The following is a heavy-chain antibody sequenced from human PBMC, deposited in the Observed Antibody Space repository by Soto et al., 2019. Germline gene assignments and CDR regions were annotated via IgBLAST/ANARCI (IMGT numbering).Heavy chain of an antibody. D-gene: IGHD5-12*01. CDR2: IGGRGNSA. V-gene: IGHV3-23*01. J-gene: IGHJ3*01. CDR1: GFTFNSYG. Sequence: PGGSLRLSCAASGFTFNSYGMHWVRQGPGRGLEWVSVIGGRGNSAYYADSVQGRFTISRDNSKNTLSLQMSSLTADDTAIYYCVREGRGSFDFWGRGTMVTVSS. CDR3: VREGRGSFDF.